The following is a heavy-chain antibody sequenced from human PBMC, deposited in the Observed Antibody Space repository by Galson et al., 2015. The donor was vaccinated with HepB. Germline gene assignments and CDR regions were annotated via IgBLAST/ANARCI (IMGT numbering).Heavy chain of an antibody. J-gene: IGHJ6*02. CDR1: GYSFSTKW. Sequence: QSGAEVKKPGESLKISCKATGYSFSTKWIAWVRQMPGKGLEWMGVVYPGDSDTRYSPSFQGQVTISADKSISSAHLQWSSLKASDSAIYYCARHEGGYCSSGGCNLYGMDVWGQGTTVTVSS. CDR3: ARHEGGYCSSGGCNLYGMDV. D-gene: IGHD2-15*01. CDR2: VYPGDSDT. V-gene: IGHV5-51*01.